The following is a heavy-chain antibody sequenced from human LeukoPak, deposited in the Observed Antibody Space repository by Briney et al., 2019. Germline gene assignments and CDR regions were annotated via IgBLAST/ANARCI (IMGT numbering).Heavy chain of an antibody. J-gene: IGHJ3*02. D-gene: IGHD1-26*01. CDR2: IIPIFGTA. CDR3: AREKGGADDAFDI. CDR1: GGTFSSYA. Sequence: SVKVSCKASGGTFSSYAISWVRQAPGQGLEWMGGIIPIFGTANYAQKFQGRVTITADESTSTAYMELSSLRSEDTAAYYCAREKGGADDAFDIWGQGTMVTVSS. V-gene: IGHV1-69*13.